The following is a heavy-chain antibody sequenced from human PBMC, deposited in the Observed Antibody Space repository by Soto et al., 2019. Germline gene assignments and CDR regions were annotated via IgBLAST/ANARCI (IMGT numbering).Heavy chain of an antibody. CDR1: GFTFSNAW. D-gene: IGHD1-26*01. J-gene: IGHJ4*01. Sequence: EVQLVESGGGLVKPGGSLRLSCGGSGFTFSNAWMNWVRQAPGKGLEWVGCIKSKSDGGTTDYATPVKGRFTISRDDSKNMLYLQMNRLQTEDTAVYFCARSYHTYYFDYWGRGTLVAVSS. V-gene: IGHV3-15*07. CDR2: IKSKSDGGTT. CDR3: ARSYHTYYFDY.